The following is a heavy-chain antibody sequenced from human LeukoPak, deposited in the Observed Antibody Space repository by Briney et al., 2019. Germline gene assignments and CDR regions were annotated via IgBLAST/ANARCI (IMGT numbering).Heavy chain of an antibody. J-gene: IGHJ5*02. D-gene: IGHD3-10*01. CDR3: AREGITMVRGWGDWFDP. CDR2: ISYDGSNK. CDR1: GFTFSSYA. Sequence: PGGSLRLCCVASGFTFSSYAMHWVRQAPGKGLEWVAVISYDGSNKYYADSVKGRFTISRDNSKNTLYLQMNSLRAEDTAVYYCAREGITMVRGWGDWFDPWGQGTLVTVSS. V-gene: IGHV3-30-3*01.